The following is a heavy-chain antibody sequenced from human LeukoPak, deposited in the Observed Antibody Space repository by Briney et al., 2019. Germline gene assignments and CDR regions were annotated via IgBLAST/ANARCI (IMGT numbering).Heavy chain of an antibody. V-gene: IGHV3-23*01. CDR3: TKDVVPDSGWDLDY. J-gene: IGHJ4*02. D-gene: IGHD6-19*01. CDR2: IYPNGGST. Sequence: PGGSLRLSCAASGFTFSTYSMTWVRQGPGKGVGWGSSIYPNGGSTFYADSVKGRFTISRDNSKNTLYLQMSSLRTEDTAIYYCTKDVVPDSGWDLDYWGQGTLVTVSS. CDR1: GFTFSTYS.